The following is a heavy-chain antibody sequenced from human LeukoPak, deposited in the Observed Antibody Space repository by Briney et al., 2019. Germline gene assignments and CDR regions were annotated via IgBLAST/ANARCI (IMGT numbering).Heavy chain of an antibody. D-gene: IGHD6-13*01. CDR3: AKGRCGDSSCWYFDA. CDR1: GFNFKLSA. Sequence: GGSLRLSCAASGFNFKLSAMSWGRQAPGKGLEWVALISGSGSRGSGIIGGNTYYADSVKGRFIISRDDSQNTVYLQMNSVRAEDTAIYFCAKGRCGDSSCWYFDAWAKGTRVTVSS. V-gene: IGHV3-23*01. J-gene: IGHJ4*02. CDR2: ISGSGSRGSGIIGGNT.